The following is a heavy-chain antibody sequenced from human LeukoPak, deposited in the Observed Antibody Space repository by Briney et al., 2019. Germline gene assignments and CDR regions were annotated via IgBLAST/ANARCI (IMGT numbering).Heavy chain of an antibody. CDR1: GGSISSYY. Sequence: SETLSLTCTVSGGSISSYYWSWIRQPPGKGLEWIGYIYYSGSTNYNPSLKSRVTISVDTSKNQFSLKLSSVTAADTAVYYCARDYLGGFDYWGQGTLVTVSS. CDR3: ARDYLGGFDY. V-gene: IGHV4-59*01. J-gene: IGHJ4*02. D-gene: IGHD2/OR15-2a*01. CDR2: IYYSGST.